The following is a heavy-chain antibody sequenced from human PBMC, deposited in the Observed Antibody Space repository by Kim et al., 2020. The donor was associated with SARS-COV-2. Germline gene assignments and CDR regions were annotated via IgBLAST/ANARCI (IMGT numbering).Heavy chain of an antibody. CDR2: ISAYNGNT. V-gene: IGHV1-18*01. CDR3: ASGGGLAPYYYGMDV. Sequence: ASVKVSCKASGYTFTSYGISWVRQAPGQGLEWMGWISAYNGNTNYAQKLQGRVTTITDTSTSTAYMELRSLRSDDTAVYYCASGGGLAPYYYGMDVWGQGTTVTVSS. J-gene: IGHJ6*02. CDR1: GYTFTSYG. D-gene: IGHD6-19*01.